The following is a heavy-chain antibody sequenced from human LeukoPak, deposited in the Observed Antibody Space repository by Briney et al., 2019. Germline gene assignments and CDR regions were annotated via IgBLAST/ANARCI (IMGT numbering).Heavy chain of an antibody. CDR1: GFTFTGYE. Sequence: PGGSLRLSCAASGFTFTGYEMNWVRQAPGKGLEWVSYISSSSSTIYYADSVKGRFTISRDNAKNSLYLQMNSLRAEDTAVYYCARGALSGGSCYNDYWGQGTLVTVSS. J-gene: IGHJ4*02. D-gene: IGHD2-15*01. V-gene: IGHV3-48*03. CDR3: ARGALSGGSCYNDY. CDR2: ISSSSSTI.